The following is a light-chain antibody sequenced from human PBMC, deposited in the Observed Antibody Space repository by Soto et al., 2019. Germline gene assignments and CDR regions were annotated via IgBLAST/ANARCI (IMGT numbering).Light chain of an antibody. Sequence: EIVKTQSPATLSVSPGERATLSCMASQSVSINLAWYQQKPGQAPRLLIYGASSRATGIPDRFSGSGSGTDFTLTISRLEPEDFAVYYCQQYGSSPITFGQGTLLEIK. V-gene: IGKV3-20*01. J-gene: IGKJ5*01. CDR1: QSVSIN. CDR2: GAS. CDR3: QQYGSSPIT.